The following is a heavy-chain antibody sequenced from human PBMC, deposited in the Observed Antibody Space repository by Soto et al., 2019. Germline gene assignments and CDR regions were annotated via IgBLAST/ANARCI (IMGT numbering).Heavy chain of an antibody. CDR2: IYYSGST. CDR1: GGSISSSSYY. J-gene: IGHJ4*02. Sequence: QLQLQESGPGLVKPSETLSLTCTVSGGSISSSSYYWGWIRQPPGKGLEWIGSIYYSGSTYQNPSLKSRVTMSVDTSNNQFSLKLSSVTAADTAVYYCARQADSAYYPRDYWGQGTLVTVSS. D-gene: IGHD3-22*01. V-gene: IGHV4-39*01. CDR3: ARQADSAYYPRDY.